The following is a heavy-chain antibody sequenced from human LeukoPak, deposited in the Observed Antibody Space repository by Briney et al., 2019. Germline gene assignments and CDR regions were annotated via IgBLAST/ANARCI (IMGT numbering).Heavy chain of an antibody. CDR2: FDPEDGET. V-gene: IGHV1-24*01. D-gene: IGHD3-10*01. CDR1: GYTLTELF. J-gene: IGHJ4*02. Sequence: ASVKVSCKVSGYTLTELFMHWVRQAPGKGLEWMGGFDPEDGETIYAQKFQGRVTMTEDTSTDTAYMELSSLRSEDTAVYYCATDLSGSGSPQEWGQGTLVTVSS. CDR3: ATDLSGSGSPQE.